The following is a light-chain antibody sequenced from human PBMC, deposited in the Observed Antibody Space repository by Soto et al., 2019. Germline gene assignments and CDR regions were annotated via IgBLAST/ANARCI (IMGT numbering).Light chain of an antibody. CDR1: ENVGTN. J-gene: IGKJ4*01. CDR2: GSS. Sequence: GMTQSPATLSVSPGEGVTLSCRASENVGTNLAWYQQKPGQAPRLLIYGSSTRATGIPATFSGSGSGTEFTFTFSSLQSEESAIYYCQQYNNWGLSFGGGTKV. CDR3: QQYNNWGLS. V-gene: IGKV3D-15*01.